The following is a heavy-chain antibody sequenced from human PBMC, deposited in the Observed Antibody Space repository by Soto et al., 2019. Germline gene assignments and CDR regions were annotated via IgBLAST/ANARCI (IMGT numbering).Heavy chain of an antibody. CDR3: ATSYQLLFNWFDP. V-gene: IGHV1-69*13. CDR1: GGTFSSYA. Sequence: ASVKVSCKASGGTFSSYAISWVRQAPGQGLEWMGGIIPIFGTANYAQKFQGRVTITADESTSTAYMELSSLRSEDTAVYYCATSYQLLFNWFDPWGQGTLVTVSS. D-gene: IGHD2-2*01. J-gene: IGHJ5*02. CDR2: IIPIFGTA.